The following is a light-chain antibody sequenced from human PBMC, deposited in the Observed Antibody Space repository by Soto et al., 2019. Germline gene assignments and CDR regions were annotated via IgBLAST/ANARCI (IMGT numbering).Light chain of an antibody. CDR1: SSDVGSYNL. J-gene: IGLJ1*01. CDR3: CSYAGSSAHV. CDR2: EGS. Sequence: QSALTQPASVSGSPGQSITIPCTGTSSDVGSYNLVSWYQQHPGKAPKLMIYEGSKRPSGVSNRFSGSKSGNTASLTISGLQAEDEADYYCCSYAGSSAHVFGTGTKLTVL. V-gene: IGLV2-23*01.